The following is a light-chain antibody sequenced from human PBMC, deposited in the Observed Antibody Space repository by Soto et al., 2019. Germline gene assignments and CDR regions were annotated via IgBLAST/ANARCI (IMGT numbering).Light chain of an antibody. CDR3: QQRSNWPPNT. CDR2: DAS. Sequence: EIVLTQSPGTLSLSPGERGTLSCRASQTVSSQLAWYQQKPGQAPRLLIYDASNRATGIPARFSGSGSGTDFTLTISSLEPEDFAVYYCQQRSNWPPNTFGQGTRLEIK. V-gene: IGKV3-11*01. J-gene: IGKJ5*01. CDR1: QTVSSQ.